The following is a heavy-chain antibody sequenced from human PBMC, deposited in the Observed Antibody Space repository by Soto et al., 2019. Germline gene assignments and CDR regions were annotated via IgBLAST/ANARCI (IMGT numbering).Heavy chain of an antibody. Sequence: VQLVESGGGFVQPGESLGLSCAASGFTFSSFWMGWVRQSPRKGLEWVANIKYDESEKNYADSLRGRVTISRDNARHLLSLAVHSPTACDSAVYYCAAWSRINGFDYWGRGTLVTVSS. D-gene: IGHD2-8*02. CDR3: AAWSRINGFDY. CDR1: GFTFSSFW. J-gene: IGHJ4*02. V-gene: IGHV3-7*03. CDR2: IKYDESEK.